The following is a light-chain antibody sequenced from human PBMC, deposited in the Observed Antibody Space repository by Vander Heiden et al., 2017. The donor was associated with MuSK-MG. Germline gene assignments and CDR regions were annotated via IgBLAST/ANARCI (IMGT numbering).Light chain of an antibody. CDR1: QTISSW. J-gene: IGKJ1*01. CDR3: QQDITYPWT. CDR2: TTS. V-gene: IGKV1-5*03. Sequence: DIQMTQSPSTLSASVGDRVTITCRASQTISSWLAWYQQKPGKAPKLLIYTTSTLESGVPSRFSGSGSGTEFTLTISSLQPDDFATYYCQQDITYPWTFGQGTKVDIK.